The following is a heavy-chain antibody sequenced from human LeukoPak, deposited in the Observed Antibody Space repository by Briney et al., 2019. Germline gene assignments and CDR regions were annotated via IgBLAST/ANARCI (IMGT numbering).Heavy chain of an antibody. CDR2: IYSGRT. CDR1: GGSIRSHY. V-gene: IGHV4-59*11. Sequence: SETLSLTCNVSGGSIRSHYLSWIRQPPGKGLEWIGYIYSGRTNYNPSLKSRVTMSVDTSHNQFSLRLTSMTAADSAVYYCARTIQAYSTQSISNWFDPWGQGTQVTVSS. J-gene: IGHJ5*02. D-gene: IGHD3-3*02. CDR3: ARTIQAYSTQSISNWFDP.